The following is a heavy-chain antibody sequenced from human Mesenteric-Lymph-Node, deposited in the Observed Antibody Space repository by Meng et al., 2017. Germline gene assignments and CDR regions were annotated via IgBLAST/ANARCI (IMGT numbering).Heavy chain of an antibody. CDR1: GFTFSNSW. J-gene: IGHJ4*02. D-gene: IGHD5-18*01. V-gene: IGHV3-7*01. CDR2: INEDGSEK. Sequence: GESLKISCAASGFTFSNSWMSWVRQAPGQGLEWVAIINEDGSEKYYLDSVKGRFTISRDNAKSSLDLQMTSLRAEDTAVYYCARDEGDTALDYWGQGTLVTVSS. CDR3: ARDEGDTALDY.